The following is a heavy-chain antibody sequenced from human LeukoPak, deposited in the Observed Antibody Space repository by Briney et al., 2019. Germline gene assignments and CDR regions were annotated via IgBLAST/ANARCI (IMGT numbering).Heavy chain of an antibody. V-gene: IGHV3-23*01. D-gene: IGHD3-10*01. CDR2: ISGSGGST. CDR3: ARGGMVRGVRGQYYFDY. CDR1: GFTFSSYA. J-gene: IGHJ4*02. Sequence: PGGSLRLSCAASGFTFSSYAMSWVRQAPGKGLEWVSAISGSGGSTYYADSVKGRFTISRDNSKNTLYLQMNSLRAEDTAVYYCARGGMVRGVRGQYYFDYWGQGTLVTVSS.